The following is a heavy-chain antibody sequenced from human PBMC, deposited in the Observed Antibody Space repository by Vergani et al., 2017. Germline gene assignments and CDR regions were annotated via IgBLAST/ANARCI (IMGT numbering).Heavy chain of an antibody. J-gene: IGHJ5*02. Sequence: QVQLVQSGAEVKKPGASVKVSCKASGYTFTSYDINWVRQATGQGLEWMGWMNPNSGNTGYAQKFQGRVTMTRDTSISTAYMELSRLRSDDTAVYYCARGASGYDYVWGSYRLNWFDPWGQGTLVTVSS. CDR2: MNPNSGNT. CDR3: ARGASGYDYVWGSYRLNWFDP. CDR1: GYTFTSYD. D-gene: IGHD3-16*02. V-gene: IGHV1-8*01.